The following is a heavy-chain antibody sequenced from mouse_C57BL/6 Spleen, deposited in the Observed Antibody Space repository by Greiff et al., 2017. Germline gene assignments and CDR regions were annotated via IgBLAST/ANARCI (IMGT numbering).Heavy chain of an antibody. V-gene: IGHV1-82*01. CDR1: GYAFSSSW. CDR2: IYPGDGDT. Sequence: VQLQQSGPELVKPGASVKISCKASGYAFSSSWMNWVKQRPGKGLEWIGRIYPGDGDTNYNGKFKGKATLTADKSSSTAYMQLSSLTSEDSAVYFCARGGTWEGYWGQGTTLTVSS. J-gene: IGHJ2*01. D-gene: IGHD3-3*01. CDR3: ARGGTWEGY.